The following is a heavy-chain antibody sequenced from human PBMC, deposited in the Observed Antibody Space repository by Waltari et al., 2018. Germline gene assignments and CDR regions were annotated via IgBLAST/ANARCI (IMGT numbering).Heavy chain of an antibody. Sequence: QVQLVQSGAEVKKPGSSVKVSCKASGGTFSSYAISWVRQAPGQGLEWMGRSLQIFGTANESKKFQGRVTITADKSTSTAYMELSSLRSEDTAVYYCARDSSAAHYYYYGMDVWGQGTTVTVSS. CDR3: ARDSSAAHYYYYGMDV. CDR2: SLQIFGTA. CDR1: GGTFSSYA. V-gene: IGHV1-69*08. D-gene: IGHD6-25*01. J-gene: IGHJ6*02.